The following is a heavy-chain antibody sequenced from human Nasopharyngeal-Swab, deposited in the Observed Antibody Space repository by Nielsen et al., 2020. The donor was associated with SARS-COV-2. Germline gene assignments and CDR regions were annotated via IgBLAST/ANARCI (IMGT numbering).Heavy chain of an antibody. V-gene: IGHV4-39*01. J-gene: IGHJ4*02. CDR3: ARQPKPPYSSGWYGGTFFDY. CDR2: IYYSGST. Sequence: SETLSLTYTVSGGSISSSSYYWGWIRQPPGKGLEWIGSIYYSGSTYYNPSLKSRVTISVDTSKNQFSLKLSSVTAADTAVYYCARQPKPPYSSGWYGGTFFDYWGQGTLVTVSS. CDR1: GGSISSSSYY. D-gene: IGHD6-19*01.